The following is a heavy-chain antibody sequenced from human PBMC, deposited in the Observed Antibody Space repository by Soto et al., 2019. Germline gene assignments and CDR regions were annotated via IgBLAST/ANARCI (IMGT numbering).Heavy chain of an antibody. CDR1: GGSISSSYW. Sequence: SETLSLTCAVSGGSISSSYWWSWVRQPPGKGLEWIGEIYHSGSTNYNPSLKSRVTISVDKSKNQFSLKLSSVTAADTAVYYCARRRITMIVVVYDASDIWGQGTMVTVSS. D-gene: IGHD3-22*01. V-gene: IGHV4-4*02. CDR3: ARRRITMIVVVYDASDI. J-gene: IGHJ3*02. CDR2: IYHSGST.